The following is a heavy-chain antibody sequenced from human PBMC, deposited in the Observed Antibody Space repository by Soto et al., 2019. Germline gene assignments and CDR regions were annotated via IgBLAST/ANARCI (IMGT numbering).Heavy chain of an antibody. J-gene: IGHJ4*02. D-gene: IGHD3-16*01. CDR1: GFTFSRYG. V-gene: IGHV3-30*18. Sequence: QVQLVESGGGVVQPGRSLRLSCEASGFTFSRYGMHWVRQAPGKGLEWVAVISYDGTNKYYADSVKGRFAISRDNSKNTLYLPLNSLRPEDTAVYFWANVEGGYPEFYYWGQGTPVTVSS. CDR2: ISYDGTNK. CDR3: ANVEGGYPEFYY.